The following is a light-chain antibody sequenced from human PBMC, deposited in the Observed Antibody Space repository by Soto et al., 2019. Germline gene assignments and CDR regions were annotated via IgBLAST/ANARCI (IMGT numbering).Light chain of an antibody. CDR2: GNS. J-gene: IGLJ3*02. CDR3: QSYDSSQSAL. V-gene: IGLV1-40*01. Sequence: QSVLTQPPSVSGAPGQRVTISCTGSSSNIGAGYDVHWYQQLPGTAPKLLIYGNSNRPSGVPDRFSGSKSGTSASLAFTGLQAEDEADYYCQSYDSSQSALFGGGTKVTVL. CDR1: SSNIGAGYD.